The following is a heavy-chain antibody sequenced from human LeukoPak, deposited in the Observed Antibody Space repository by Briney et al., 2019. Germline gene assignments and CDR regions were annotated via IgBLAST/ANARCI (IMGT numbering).Heavy chain of an antibody. Sequence: TSETLSLTCAVYGGSFSGYYWSWIRQPPGKGLEWIGEINHSGSTNYNPSLKSRVTISVDTSKNQFSLKLSSVTAADTAVYYCAREYSSGWYSFDYWGQGTLVTVSS. CDR1: GGSFSGYY. CDR3: AREYSSGWYSFDY. J-gene: IGHJ4*02. V-gene: IGHV4-34*01. D-gene: IGHD6-19*01. CDR2: INHSGST.